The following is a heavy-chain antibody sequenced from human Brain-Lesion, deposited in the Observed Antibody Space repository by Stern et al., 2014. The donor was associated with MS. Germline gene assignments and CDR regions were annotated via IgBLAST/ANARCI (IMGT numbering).Heavy chain of an antibody. D-gene: IGHD5-18*01. CDR1: GGSISSGSDY. CDR3: ASGYRIFDY. V-gene: IGHV4-61*02. Sequence: VQLLESGPGLVKPSQTLSLTCTVSGGSISSGSDYWSWIRQPVGKGLEWIGRIHPSGSAFYTPSLKSRVTISTDTSMNQFSLELNSAPAADTAIYYCASGYRIFDYWGQGILVTVSS. CDR2: IHPSGSA. J-gene: IGHJ4*02.